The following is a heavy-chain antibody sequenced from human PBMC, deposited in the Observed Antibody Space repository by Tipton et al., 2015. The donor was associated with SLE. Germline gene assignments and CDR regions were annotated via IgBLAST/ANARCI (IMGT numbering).Heavy chain of an antibody. J-gene: IGHJ3*02. V-gene: IGHV4-59*11. CDR3: AVDYGNYAHDAFDI. D-gene: IGHD4-11*01. CDR1: GGSISSHY. Sequence: LRLSCTVSGGSISSHYWSWIRQPPGKTLEWIGYIYSGGSTNYNPSLKSRVSISVDTSKNQISLKLSSVTAADTAVYYCAVDYGNYAHDAFDIWGQGTMVTVSS. CDR2: IYSGGST.